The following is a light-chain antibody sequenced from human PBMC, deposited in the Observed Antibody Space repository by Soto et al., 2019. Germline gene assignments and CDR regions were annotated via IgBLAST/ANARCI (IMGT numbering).Light chain of an antibody. CDR3: QQYGSSPFT. V-gene: IGKV3-20*01. J-gene: IGKJ3*01. Sequence: EVVLKQSPGTLYLSPGERATLSCRASQSVSSSYLAWYQQKPGQAPRLLIYGASSRATIIPDSFSGSGSGTHFTLTLSKLEPEDFAVYYCQQYGSSPFTFGPGTKVDIK. CDR1: QSVSSSY. CDR2: GAS.